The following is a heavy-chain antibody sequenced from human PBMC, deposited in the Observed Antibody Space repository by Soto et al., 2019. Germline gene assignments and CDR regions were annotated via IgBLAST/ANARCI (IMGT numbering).Heavy chain of an antibody. Sequence: ETLSLRWTVAVGYSSDPNYYWGWISKPPGKALEWIGTIYYNGNTYYSPSLKNRATISVDTSKTQFSLKLTSLTAADTAVYFCARHGVLPPPRTFSAPRGQGTLVPVSS. D-gene: IGHD2-8*01. CDR2: IYYNGNT. V-gene: IGHV4-39*01. J-gene: IGHJ5*02. CDR3: ARHGVLPPPRTFSAP. CDR1: VGYSSDPNYY.